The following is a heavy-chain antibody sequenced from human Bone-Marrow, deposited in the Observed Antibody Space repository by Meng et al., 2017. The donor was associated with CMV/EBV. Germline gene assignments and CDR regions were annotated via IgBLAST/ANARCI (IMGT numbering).Heavy chain of an antibody. J-gene: IGHJ6*02. CDR1: GFTFSSYA. CDR2: ISYDGSNK. D-gene: IGHD2-2*01. Sequence: LSLTCAASGFTFSSYAMHWVRQAPGKGLEWVAVISYDGSNKYYADSVKGRFTISRDNSKNTLYLQMNSLRAEDTAVYYCAREMIGYCSSTSCYHYYYYGMDVWGQGPTVTVYS. CDR3: AREMIGYCSSTSCYHYYYYGMDV. V-gene: IGHV3-30-3*01.